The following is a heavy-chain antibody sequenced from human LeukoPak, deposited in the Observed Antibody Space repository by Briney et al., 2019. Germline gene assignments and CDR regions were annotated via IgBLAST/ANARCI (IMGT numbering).Heavy chain of an antibody. Sequence: SETLSLTCAVYGGSFSGYYWSWIRQPPGKGLEWIGEINHSGSTNYNPSLKSRVTISVDTSKNQFSLKLSSVTAADTAVYYCARGGASYCSSTSCYALYYYGMDVWGQGTTVTVSS. D-gene: IGHD2-2*01. V-gene: IGHV4-34*01. CDR1: GGSFSGYY. J-gene: IGHJ6*02. CDR3: ARGGASYCSSTSCYALYYYGMDV. CDR2: INHSGST.